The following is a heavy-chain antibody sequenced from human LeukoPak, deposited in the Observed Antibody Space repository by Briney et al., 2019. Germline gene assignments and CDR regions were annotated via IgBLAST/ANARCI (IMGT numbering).Heavy chain of an antibody. CDR1: GGSISSGDYY. CDR2: IYYSGST. Sequence: SETLSLTCTVSGGSISSGDYYWSWIRQPPGKGLEWIGYIYYSGSTYYNPSLKSRVTISVDRSKNQFSLKLSSVTAADTAVYYCARGGQLGNFNWFDPWGQGTLVTVSS. D-gene: IGHD1-1*01. J-gene: IGHJ5*02. CDR3: ARGGQLGNFNWFDP. V-gene: IGHV4-30-4*01.